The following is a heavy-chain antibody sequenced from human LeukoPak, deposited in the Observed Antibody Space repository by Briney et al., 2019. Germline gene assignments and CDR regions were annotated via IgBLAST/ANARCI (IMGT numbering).Heavy chain of an antibody. CDR1: GFTFSSYN. Sequence: PGGSLRLSCAASGFTFSSYNMNWVRQAPGKGLEWVSSITSGSSYIYYADSVKGRFTISRDNAKNSLYLQMNSLRAGDTAVYYCARAAYSSTWYSRYFDLWGRGTLVTVSS. D-gene: IGHD6-13*01. CDR3: ARAAYSSTWYSRYFDL. J-gene: IGHJ2*01. V-gene: IGHV3-21*01. CDR2: ITSGSSYI.